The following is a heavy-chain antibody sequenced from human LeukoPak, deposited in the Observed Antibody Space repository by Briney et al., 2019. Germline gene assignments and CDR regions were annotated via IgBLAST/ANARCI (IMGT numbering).Heavy chain of an antibody. CDR3: ASTLRFLEWLPDY. J-gene: IGHJ4*02. CDR2: INPNSGGT. CDR1: GYTFTSYG. D-gene: IGHD3-3*01. Sequence: GASVKVSCKASGYTFTSYGISWVRQAPGQGLEWMGWINPNSGGTNYAQKFQGRVTMTRDTSISTAYMELSRLRSDDTAVYYCASTLRFLEWLPDYWGQGTLVTVSS. V-gene: IGHV1-2*02.